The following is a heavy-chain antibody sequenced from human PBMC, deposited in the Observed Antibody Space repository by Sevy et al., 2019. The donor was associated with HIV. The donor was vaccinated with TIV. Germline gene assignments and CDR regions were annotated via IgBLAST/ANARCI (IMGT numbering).Heavy chain of an antibody. CDR3: AREGDGYNLGYYYYYMDV. Sequence: GGALRLSCAASGFTFSSYWMSWVRQAPGKGLEWVANIKQDGSEKYYVDSVKGRFTISRDNAKNSLYLQMNSLRAEDTAVYDCAREGDGYNLGYYYYYMDVCGKGTTVTVSS. CDR2: IKQDGSEK. D-gene: IGHD5-12*01. J-gene: IGHJ6*03. CDR1: GFTFSSYW. V-gene: IGHV3-7*03.